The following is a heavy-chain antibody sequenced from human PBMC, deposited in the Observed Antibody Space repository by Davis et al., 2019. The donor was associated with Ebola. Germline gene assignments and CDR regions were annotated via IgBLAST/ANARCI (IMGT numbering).Heavy chain of an antibody. CDR3: ARGWLRAGMDV. Sequence: HSQTLSLTCAISGDSVSSGGWNWIRQSPSRGFEWLGRTYYSSKWYNDYAVSVKSRITINPDTSKNQFSLQLNSVTPEDTALYYCARGWLRAGMDVWGEGTTVTVSS. CDR1: GDSVSSGG. D-gene: IGHD5-18*01. J-gene: IGHJ6*04. CDR2: TYYSSKWYN. V-gene: IGHV6-1*01.